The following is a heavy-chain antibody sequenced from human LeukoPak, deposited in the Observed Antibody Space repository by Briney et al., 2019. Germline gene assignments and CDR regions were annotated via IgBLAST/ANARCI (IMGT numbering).Heavy chain of an antibody. Sequence: GASVKVSCKASGGTFSSYAISWVRQAPGQGLEWMGGIIPIFGTANYAQKFQGRVTMTRNTSISTAYMELSSLRSEDTAVYYCARGLGYSYADFDYWGQGTLVTVSS. CDR3: ARGLGYSYADFDY. D-gene: IGHD5-18*01. CDR2: IIPIFGTA. CDR1: GGTFSSYA. J-gene: IGHJ4*02. V-gene: IGHV1-69*05.